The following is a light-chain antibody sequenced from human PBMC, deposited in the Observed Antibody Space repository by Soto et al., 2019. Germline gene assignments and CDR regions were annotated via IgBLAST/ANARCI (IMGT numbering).Light chain of an antibody. V-gene: IGLV2-14*01. CDR3: NSYTTSSTVI. J-gene: IGLJ2*01. Sequence: QSALTQPASVSGSPGQSIAISCTGTSSDVGAYNYVSWYQQHPGKAPKLMIYEVNKRPSGVSYRFSGSKSGNTASLTISGLQAEDEADYYCNSYTTSSTVIFGGGXXLTVL. CDR2: EVN. CDR1: SSDVGAYNY.